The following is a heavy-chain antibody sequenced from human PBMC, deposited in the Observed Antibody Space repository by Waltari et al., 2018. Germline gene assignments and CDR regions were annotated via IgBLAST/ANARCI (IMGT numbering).Heavy chain of an antibody. CDR1: GFSIGSSA. CDR2: ITRQATT. Sequence: EVQFLESGGDLVQPGGSLRLSCAASGFSIGSSAMSWVRRAPGKGAEWVASITRQATTYYAGSVRGRFAISRDESDNKLYLQMSGLRAEDTAMYYCAKDHASSGWPTFDSWGQGTQVTVSS. V-gene: IGHV3-23*01. D-gene: IGHD6-19*01. J-gene: IGHJ4*02. CDR3: AKDHASSGWPTFDS.